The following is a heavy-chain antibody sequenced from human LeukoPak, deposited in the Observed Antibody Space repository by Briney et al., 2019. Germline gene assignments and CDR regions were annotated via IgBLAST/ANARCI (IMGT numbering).Heavy chain of an antibody. J-gene: IGHJ4*02. V-gene: IGHV3-23*01. CDR2: ISGSGHST. Sequence: GGSLRLSCAASGFTFSSYALSWVRQAPGEGLEWVSAISGSGHSTYYADSVKGRFTISRDNSKNTLYLQMNSLKAEDTAEYYCAKDGANNYEYYFDFWGQGTLVTVSS. D-gene: IGHD5-24*01. CDR3: AKDGANNYEYYFDF. CDR1: GFTFSSYA.